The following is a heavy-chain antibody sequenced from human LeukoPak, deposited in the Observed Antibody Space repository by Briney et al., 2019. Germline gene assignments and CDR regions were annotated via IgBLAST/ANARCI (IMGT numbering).Heavy chain of an antibody. J-gene: IGHJ4*02. CDR3: ARGWSYYDSSGYYYAFDY. D-gene: IGHD3-22*01. Sequence: SETLSLTCAVYGGSFSGYYWSWIRQPPGKGLEWIGETNHSGSTNYNPSLKSRVTISVDTSKNQFSLKLSSVTAADTAVYYCARGWSYYDSSGYYYAFDYWGQGTLVTVSS. CDR2: TNHSGST. CDR1: GGSFSGYY. V-gene: IGHV4-34*01.